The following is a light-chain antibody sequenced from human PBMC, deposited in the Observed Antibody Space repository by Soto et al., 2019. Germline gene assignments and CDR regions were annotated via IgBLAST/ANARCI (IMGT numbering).Light chain of an antibody. CDR3: SSYAGSNTYV. Sequence: QSVLTQPPSASGSPGQSVTISCTGTNSDVGGYNYVSWYQQHPGKAPKLMSYEVSKRPSGVPDRFSSSKSGNTASLTVSWLQAEDEADYYCSSYAGSNTYVFGSGTKVTVL. J-gene: IGLJ1*01. V-gene: IGLV2-8*01. CDR1: NSDVGGYNY. CDR2: EVS.